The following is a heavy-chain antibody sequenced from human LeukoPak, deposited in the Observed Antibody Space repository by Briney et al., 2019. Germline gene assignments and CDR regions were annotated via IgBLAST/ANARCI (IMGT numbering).Heavy chain of an antibody. Sequence: PGGSLRLSCAAPGFTFSSYSMNWVRQAPGKGLEWVSSISSSSSYIYYADSVKGRFTISRDNAKNSLYLQMNSLRAEDTAVYYCARDQDYYGSSGYSLFDYWGQGTLVTVSS. D-gene: IGHD3-22*01. CDR2: ISSSSSYI. V-gene: IGHV3-21*01. J-gene: IGHJ4*02. CDR3: ARDQDYYGSSGYSLFDY. CDR1: GFTFSSYS.